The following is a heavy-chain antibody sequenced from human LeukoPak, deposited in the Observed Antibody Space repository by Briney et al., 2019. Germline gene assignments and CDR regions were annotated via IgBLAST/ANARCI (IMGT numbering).Heavy chain of an antibody. D-gene: IGHD3-10*01. V-gene: IGHV4-39*01. Sequence: PSETLSLTCTVSGGSISSSNYYWGWIRRPPGKGLEWIGSIHYSGSTYYNPSLKSRVTVSVDTSKNQFTVNLSSVTAADTPVYYCTRHFGSGRDDYWGQGTLVTVSS. CDR1: GGSISSSNYY. CDR3: TRHFGSGRDDY. J-gene: IGHJ4*02. CDR2: IHYSGST.